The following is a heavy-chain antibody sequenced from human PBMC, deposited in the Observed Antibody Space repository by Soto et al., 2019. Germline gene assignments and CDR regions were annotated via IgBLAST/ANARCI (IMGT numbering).Heavy chain of an antibody. CDR2: IWYDGTNK. CDR1: GFTFSSFG. CDR3: ARADYGSGSHFPREYFQH. Sequence: GGSLRLSCAASGFTFSSFGMHWVRQAPGKGLEWVAIIWYDGTNKYYADSVKGRFTISRDNSKNTLYLQMNSLRAEDTAVYFCARADYGSGSHFPREYFQHWGQGTLVTVSS. D-gene: IGHD3-10*01. J-gene: IGHJ1*01. V-gene: IGHV3-33*01.